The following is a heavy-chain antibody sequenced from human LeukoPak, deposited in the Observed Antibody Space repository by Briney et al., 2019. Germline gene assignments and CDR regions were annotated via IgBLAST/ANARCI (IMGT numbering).Heavy chain of an antibody. J-gene: IGHJ4*02. CDR3: ARELYGGNSRPDY. Sequence: SVKVSCKASGGTFSSYAISWVRQAPGQGLEWMGRIIPIFGTANYAQKFQGRVTITTDESTSTAYMELSSLRPEDTAVYYCARELYGGNSRPDYWGQGTLVTVSS. CDR2: IIPIFGTA. CDR1: GGTFSSYA. D-gene: IGHD4-23*01. V-gene: IGHV1-69*05.